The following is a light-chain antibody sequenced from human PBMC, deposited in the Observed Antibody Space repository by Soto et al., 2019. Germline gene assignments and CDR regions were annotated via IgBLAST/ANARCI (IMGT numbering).Light chain of an antibody. CDR3: QQYNYWPPIT. CDR2: AAS. V-gene: IGKV1-39*01. J-gene: IGKJ5*01. CDR1: QSIGVY. Sequence: DIQMTQSPSSLAASVGDRVTLTCRASQSIGVYLNWFQQRPGKAPNLLIYAASSLQSGVPSRFSGSGSGTEFTLTISSLQSEDFAVYYCQQYNYWPPITCGQGTRLEIK.